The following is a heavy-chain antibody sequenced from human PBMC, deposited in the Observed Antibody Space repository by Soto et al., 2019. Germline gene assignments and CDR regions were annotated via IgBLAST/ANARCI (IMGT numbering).Heavy chain of an antibody. D-gene: IGHD6-19*01. CDR3: AREGIAVAGSDY. Sequence: SETLSLTCTVSGGSISSGGYYWSWIRQHPGKGLEWIGYIYYSGGTYYNPSLKSRVTISVDTSKNQFSLKLSSVTAADTAVYYCAREGIAVAGSDYWGQGTLVTVSS. CDR2: IYYSGGT. J-gene: IGHJ4*02. V-gene: IGHV4-31*03. CDR1: GGSISSGGYY.